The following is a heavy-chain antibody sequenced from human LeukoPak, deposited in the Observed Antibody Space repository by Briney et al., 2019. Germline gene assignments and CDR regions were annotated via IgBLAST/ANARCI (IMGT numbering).Heavy chain of an antibody. V-gene: IGHV3-30*01. CDR3: ARGPGPIAGAKNPFDI. CDR1: GPTFSSYA. J-gene: IGHJ3*02. D-gene: IGHD1-26*01. CDR2: ISYDGSNK. Sequence: GGSLRLSCAASGPTFSSYAMHWVRQAPGKGLEWVAVISYDGSNKYYADSVKGRFTISRDKSKNTLYLQMNSLRPEDTAFYYCARGPGPIAGAKNPFDIWGQGTMVTVSS.